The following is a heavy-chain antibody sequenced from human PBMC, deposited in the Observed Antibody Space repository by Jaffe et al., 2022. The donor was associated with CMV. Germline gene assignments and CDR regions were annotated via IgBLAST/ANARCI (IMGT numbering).Heavy chain of an antibody. CDR3: ARGVYAFDI. V-gene: IGHV3-7*01. CDR1: GFTFSSYW. Sequence: EVQLVESGGGLVQPGGSLRLSCAASGFTFSSYWMTWVRQAPGKGLEWVAYMKEDGTEIYYVDSVKGRFTISRDNAKNSLYLQMNSLRAEDTAVYYCARGVYAFDIWGQGTMVTVSS. D-gene: IGHD3-10*01. CDR2: MKEDGTEI. J-gene: IGHJ3*02.